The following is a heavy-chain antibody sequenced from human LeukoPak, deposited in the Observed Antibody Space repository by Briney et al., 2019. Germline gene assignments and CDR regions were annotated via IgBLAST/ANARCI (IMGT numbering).Heavy chain of an antibody. CDR2: INAGNGNT. CDR1: GYILSRYA. D-gene: IGHD3-3*01. CDR3: AILEWLLEGAFDI. J-gene: IGHJ3*02. V-gene: IGHV1-3*01. Sequence: APVKVSCKASGYILSRYAMNWVRQAPGQRLEWMGWINAGNGNTKYSQKFQGRVTITRDTSASTAYMELSRLRSDDTAVYYCAILEWLLEGAFDIWGQGTMVTVSS.